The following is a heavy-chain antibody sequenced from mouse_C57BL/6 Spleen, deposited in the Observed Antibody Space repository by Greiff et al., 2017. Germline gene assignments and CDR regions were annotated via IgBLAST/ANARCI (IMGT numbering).Heavy chain of an antibody. CDR3: TTGAYYGSSYRFAY. CDR1: GFNIKDDY. CDR2: IDPENGDT. J-gene: IGHJ3*01. V-gene: IGHV14-4*01. D-gene: IGHD1-1*01. Sequence: EVQVVESGAELVRPGASVKLSCTASGFNIKDDYMHWVKQRPEQGLEWIGWIDPENGDTEYASKFQGKATITADTSSNTAYLQLSSLTSEDTAVYYCTTGAYYGSSYRFAYWGQGTLVTVSA.